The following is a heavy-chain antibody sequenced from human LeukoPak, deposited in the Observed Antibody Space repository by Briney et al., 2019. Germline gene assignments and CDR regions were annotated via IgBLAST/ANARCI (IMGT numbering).Heavy chain of an antibody. V-gene: IGHV7-4-1*02. D-gene: IGHD2-21*02. J-gene: IGHJ4*02. CDR1: GYTFTNYY. Sequence: ASVKVSCKTSGYTFTNYYMHWVRQAPGQGLEWMGWINTNTGNPTYAQGFTGRFVLSVDTSVSTAYLQISSLKAEDSAIYYCARDRRNCGGDCYSSIGHWGQGTAVTVSS. CDR3: ARDRRNCGGDCYSSIGH. CDR2: INTNTGNP.